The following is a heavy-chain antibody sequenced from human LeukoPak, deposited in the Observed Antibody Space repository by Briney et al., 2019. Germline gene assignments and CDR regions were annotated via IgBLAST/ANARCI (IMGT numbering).Heavy chain of an antibody. J-gene: IGHJ3*01. CDR3: ARNPAGTYQYDSTGLSFDV. D-gene: IGHD2-8*02. V-gene: IGHV1-46*01. CDR2: INPSGGSP. Sequence: ASVKVSCKASGYSFTDYFMHWVRQAPGQRLEWMGIINPSGGSPTYARKFQVRVTMTRDTSTSTVYMELSSLTAEDSAVYYCARNPAGTYQYDSTGLSFDVWGQGTTIIVSS. CDR1: GYSFTDYF.